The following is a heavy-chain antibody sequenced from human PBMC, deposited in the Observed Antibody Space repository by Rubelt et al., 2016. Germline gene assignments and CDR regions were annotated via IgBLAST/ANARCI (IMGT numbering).Heavy chain of an antibody. CDR3: ARQLYSGSYYIDY. CDR1: GGSFSGYY. D-gene: IGHD1-26*01. Sequence: QVQLQQWGAGLLKPSETLSLTCAVYGGSFSGYYWSWIRQPPGKGLEWIGEINHSGSTNYNPSLKSRVTISVDTSKNQFSLKLRSVTAADTAVYYCARQLYSGSYYIDYWGQGTLVTVSS. CDR2: INHSGST. J-gene: IGHJ4*02. V-gene: IGHV4-34*01.